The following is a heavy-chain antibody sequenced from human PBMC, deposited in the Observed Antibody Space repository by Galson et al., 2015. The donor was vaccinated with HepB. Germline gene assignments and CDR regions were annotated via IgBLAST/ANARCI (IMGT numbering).Heavy chain of an antibody. Sequence: SLRLSCAASGFTFSSYAMHWVRQAPGKGLEYVSAISSNGGSTYYADSVKGRFTISRDNSKNTLYLQMSSLRAEDTAVYYCVKVNLVFGVDYYYYYMDVWGKGTTVTVSS. CDR3: VKVNLVFGVDYYYYYMDV. D-gene: IGHD3-3*01. CDR1: GFTFSSYA. J-gene: IGHJ6*03. V-gene: IGHV3-64D*06. CDR2: ISSNGGST.